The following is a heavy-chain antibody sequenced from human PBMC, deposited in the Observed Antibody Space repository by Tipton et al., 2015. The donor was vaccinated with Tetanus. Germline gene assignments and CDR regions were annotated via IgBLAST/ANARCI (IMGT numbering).Heavy chain of an antibody. CDR2: FYYSGSS. J-gene: IGHJ3*02. V-gene: IGHV4-39*02. CDR3: ARPEASGRARGFDI. D-gene: IGHD3-10*01. Sequence: GLVKPSETLTLTCAVSGRSLSGSTYYWGWIRQPPGKGLEWIGGFYYSGSSYYNSSLKSRVTISVDTSNNHFSLRLSSVTAADTAVYYCARPEASGRARGFDIWGQGTKVTVSP. CDR1: GRSLSGSTYY.